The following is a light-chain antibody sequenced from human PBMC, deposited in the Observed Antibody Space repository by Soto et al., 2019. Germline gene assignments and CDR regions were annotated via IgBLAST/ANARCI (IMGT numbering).Light chain of an antibody. V-gene: IGKV3-20*01. Sequence: VMTQSPATLSMYQGERATLSCRASQSLNRDLAWYQQKPGQAPRLLIYGASSRATGIPDKFSGSGSGTDFTLTIDGLEPEDFAVYYCQQYGYSPITFGQGTLLE. CDR2: GAS. CDR3: QQYGYSPIT. CDR1: QSLNRD. J-gene: IGKJ5*01.